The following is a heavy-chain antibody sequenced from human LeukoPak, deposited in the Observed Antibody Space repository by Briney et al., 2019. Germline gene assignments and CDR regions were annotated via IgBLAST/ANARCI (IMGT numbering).Heavy chain of an antibody. CDR2: INPNSGGT. D-gene: IGHD2-15*01. V-gene: IGHV1-2*02. CDR3: ARDYCSGGSCSSATNWFDP. J-gene: IGHJ5*02. Sequence: ASVKVSCKASGYTFTGYYMHWVRQAPGQGLEWMGWINPNSGGTNYAQKFQGRVTMTRDTSISTAYMELSRLRSDDTAVYYCARDYCSGGSCSSATNWFDPWGQGTLVTVSS. CDR1: GYTFTGYY.